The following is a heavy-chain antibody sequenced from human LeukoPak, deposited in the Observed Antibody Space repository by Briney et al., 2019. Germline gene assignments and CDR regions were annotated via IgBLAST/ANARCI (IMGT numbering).Heavy chain of an antibody. D-gene: IGHD5-18*01. J-gene: IGHJ4*02. CDR2: ISASGST. V-gene: IGHV4-4*07. Sequence: PSETLSLTCTVSGGSISSYYWSWIRQPAEKGLEWIGRISASGSTNYNPSLKSRVTMSVDTSKNQFSLKLSSVTAADTAVYYCARESTPRRLDTAMVRSDYWGQGTLVTVSS. CDR1: GGSISSYY. CDR3: ARESTPRRLDTAMVRSDY.